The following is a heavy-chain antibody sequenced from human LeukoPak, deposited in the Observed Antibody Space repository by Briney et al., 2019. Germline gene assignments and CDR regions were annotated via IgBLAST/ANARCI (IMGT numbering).Heavy chain of an antibody. CDR1: GYTFTSYY. D-gene: IGHD6-13*01. CDR2: INPSGGST. Sequence: GASVKVSCKASGYTFTSYYMHWVRQAPGQGLEWMGIINPSGGSTSYAQKLQGRVTMTTDTSTSTAYMELRSLRSDDTAVYYCARDGRYSSSMIDYWGHGTLVTVSS. CDR3: ARDGRYSSSMIDY. V-gene: IGHV1-46*01. J-gene: IGHJ4*01.